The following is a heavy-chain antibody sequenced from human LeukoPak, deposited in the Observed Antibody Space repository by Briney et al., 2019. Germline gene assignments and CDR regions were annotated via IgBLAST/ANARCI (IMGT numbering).Heavy chain of an antibody. CDR1: GGSVSSDGYY. Sequence: SQTLSLTCTVSGGSVSSDGYYWSWIRQPPGKGLEWIAYIFHGGATYYNPSLKSRVTISVDRSKNQFSLKLTSVTAADTAVYYCARYDCSTTSCYPFDFWGQGIMVTVSS. J-gene: IGHJ3*01. D-gene: IGHD2-2*01. CDR2: IFHGGAT. V-gene: IGHV4-30-2*01. CDR3: ARYDCSTTSCYPFDF.